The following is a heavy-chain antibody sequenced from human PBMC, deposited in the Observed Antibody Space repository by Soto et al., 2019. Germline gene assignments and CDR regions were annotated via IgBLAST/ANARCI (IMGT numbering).Heavy chain of an antibody. J-gene: IGHJ4*02. D-gene: IGHD2-15*01. Sequence: EVQLLESGGDLVQRGGSLRLSCAASGLTFSRYAMSWVRQAPGKGLEWVSIITSGGDTYYADSVKGRFTISRDNSRNTLYLQMNSLSVEGAAVYYCATPAGGYCSGHGCYYFDYWGRGTLVTVSS. V-gene: IGHV3-23*01. CDR1: GLTFSRYA. CDR2: ITSGGDT. CDR3: ATPAGGYCSGHGCYYFDY.